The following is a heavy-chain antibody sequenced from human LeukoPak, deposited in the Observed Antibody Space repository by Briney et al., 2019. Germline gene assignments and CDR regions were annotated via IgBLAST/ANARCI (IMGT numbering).Heavy chain of an antibody. J-gene: IGHJ4*02. CDR3: ARHRSAGPYGDYFDY. CDR2: IFHGRNT. D-gene: IGHD4-17*01. V-gene: IGHV4-39*01. CDR1: GDSITSSAFS. Sequence: KSSETLSLTCTVSGDSITSSAFSWGWIRQAPGKGLEWIGNIFHGRNTHYNPSLKSRVSISVDRSKNQVSLNLSSVTAADTAVYFCARHRSAGPYGDYFDYWGQGTLVTVSS.